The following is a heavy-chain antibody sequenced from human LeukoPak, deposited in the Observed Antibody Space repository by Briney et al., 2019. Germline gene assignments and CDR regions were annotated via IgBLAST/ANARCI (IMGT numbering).Heavy chain of an antibody. Sequence: TSETLSLTCTVSGGSISSGGYYWSWIRQHPGKGLEWIGYIYYSGSTYYNPSLKSRVTISVDTSKNQFSLKLSSVTAADTAVYYCARARYPVVTYYDFWSGYYSPGYFDYWGQGTLVTVSS. D-gene: IGHD3-3*01. V-gene: IGHV4-31*03. CDR2: IYYSGST. CDR1: GGSISSGGYY. J-gene: IGHJ4*02. CDR3: ARARYPVVTYYDFWSGYYSPGYFDY.